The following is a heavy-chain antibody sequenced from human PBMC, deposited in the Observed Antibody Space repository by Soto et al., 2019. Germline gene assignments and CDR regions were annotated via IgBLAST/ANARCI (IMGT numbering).Heavy chain of an antibody. CDR3: ASRVFGYSPWEDAFDI. Sequence: SVKVSCKASGGTFSSYAISWVRQAPGQGLERMGGIIPIFGTANYAQKFQGRVTITADKSTSTAYMELSSLRSEDTAVYYCASRVFGYSPWEDAFDIWGQGQWSPSPQ. V-gene: IGHV1-69*06. J-gene: IGHJ3*02. CDR2: IIPIFGTA. D-gene: IGHD5-18*01. CDR1: GGTFSSYA.